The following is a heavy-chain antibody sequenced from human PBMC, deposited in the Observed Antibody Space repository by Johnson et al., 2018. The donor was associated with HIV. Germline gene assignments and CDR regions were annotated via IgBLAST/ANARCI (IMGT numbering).Heavy chain of an antibody. J-gene: IGHJ3*02. CDR2: ISYDGSNK. CDR3: AKEEDIWRLGLYRAFDI. V-gene: IGHV3-30*04. CDR1: GFTFSSYA. Sequence: QEKLVESGGGLVQPGGSLRLSCAASGFTFSSYAMHWVRQAPDKGLEWVAVISYDGSNKYYADSVKGRFTISRDNSKNTLYLQMNSMRAEDTAVYYCAKEEDIWRLGLYRAFDILGQGTMVTVSS. D-gene: IGHD2-15*01.